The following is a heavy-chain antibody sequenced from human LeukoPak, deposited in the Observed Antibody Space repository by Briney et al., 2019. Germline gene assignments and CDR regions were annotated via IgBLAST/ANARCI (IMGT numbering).Heavy chain of an antibody. D-gene: IGHD6-13*01. Sequence: SETLSLTCAVYGGSFSGYYWSWIRQPPGKGLEWMGEINHSGSTNYNPSLKSRVTISVDTSKNQFSLKLSSVTAADTAVYYCARGAPGDIAAAGAEYYYGMDVWGQGTTVTVSS. CDR1: GGSFSGYY. V-gene: IGHV4-34*01. CDR2: INHSGST. J-gene: IGHJ6*02. CDR3: ARGAPGDIAAAGAEYYYGMDV.